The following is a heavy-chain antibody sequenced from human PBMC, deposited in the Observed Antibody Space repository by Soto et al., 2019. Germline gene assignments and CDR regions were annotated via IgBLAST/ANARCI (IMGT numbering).Heavy chain of an antibody. CDR1: GFTFSSYA. Sequence: GGSLRLSCAASGFTFSSYAMSWVRQAPGKGLEWVSAISGSGGSTYYTDSVKGRFTISRDNSKNTLYLQMNSLRAEDTAVYYCAKKSTESITFDYWGQGTLVTVSS. D-gene: IGHD4-17*01. J-gene: IGHJ4*02. CDR2: ISGSGGST. CDR3: AKKSTESITFDY. V-gene: IGHV3-23*01.